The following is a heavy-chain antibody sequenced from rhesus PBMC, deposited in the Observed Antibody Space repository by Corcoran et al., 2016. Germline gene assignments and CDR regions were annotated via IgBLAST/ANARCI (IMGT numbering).Heavy chain of an antibody. V-gene: IGHV5-20*01. CDR3: AKDSGYLDY. CDR1: GYSFTSYW. D-gene: IGHD1-44*01. J-gene: IGHJ4*01. CDR2: IDPSDSDT. Sequence: EVQLVQSGAEGKRPGASLKISCKTSGYSFTSYWISWVRQMPGKGLEWMGAIDPSDSDTRYNPSFQGQVTISADKSISTAYLQWSRLKASDTATYYCAKDSGYLDYWGQGVLVTVSS.